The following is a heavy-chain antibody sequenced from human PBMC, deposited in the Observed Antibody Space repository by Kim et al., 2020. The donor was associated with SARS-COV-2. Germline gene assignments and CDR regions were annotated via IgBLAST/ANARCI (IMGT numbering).Heavy chain of an antibody. CDR1: GFTFSNAW. CDR2: IQSKTAGGTT. CDR3: ITYTYGYLKD. D-gene: IGHD5-18*01. Sequence: GGSLRLSCAASGFTFSNAWMTWVRQAPGKGLEWVGRIQSKTAGGTTEYAAAVKGRFTISRDDSENMLYLQMNSLKIEDTALYYCITYTYGYLKDWGQGTLVTVSS. J-gene: IGHJ4*02. V-gene: IGHV3-15*01.